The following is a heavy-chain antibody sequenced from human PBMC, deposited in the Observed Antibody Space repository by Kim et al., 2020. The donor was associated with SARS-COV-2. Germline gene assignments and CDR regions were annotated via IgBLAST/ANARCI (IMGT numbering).Heavy chain of an antibody. CDR3: ARQRADGDYDWFDP. D-gene: IGHD4-17*01. V-gene: IGHV4-59*08. J-gene: IGHJ5*02. Sequence: PPRTGRVAISVDTSKNRFSLKLGSVTAADTAVYYCARQRADGDYDWFDPWGQGTLVTVSS.